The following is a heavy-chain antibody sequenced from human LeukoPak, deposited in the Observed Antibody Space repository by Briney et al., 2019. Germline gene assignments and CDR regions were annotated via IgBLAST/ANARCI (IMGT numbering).Heavy chain of an antibody. CDR2: IRYDGSNK. J-gene: IGHJ3*02. Sequence: GGSLRLSCAASGFTFSSYGMHWVRQAPGKGLEWVAFIRYDGSNKYYADSVKGRFTISRDNSKNTLYLQMNSLRAEDTAVYYCAKDPRAGVDAFDIWGQGTMVTVSS. CDR3: AKDPRAGVDAFDI. V-gene: IGHV3-30*02. CDR1: GFTFSSYG. D-gene: IGHD1-14*01.